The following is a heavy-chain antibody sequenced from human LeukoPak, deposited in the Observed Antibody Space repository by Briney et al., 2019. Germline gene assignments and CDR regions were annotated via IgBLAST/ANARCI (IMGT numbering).Heavy chain of an antibody. J-gene: IGHJ4*02. V-gene: IGHV3-7*03. CDR3: ARDNGWSTDF. Sequence: GGSLRLSCAASGFTFSRHWMYWVRQAPGKGLEWVANIKQDGSAKPYVDSVKGRFTISRDNAKNSLFLQMNSLRAEDTAVYYCARDNGWSTDFWGQGTLVTVSS. D-gene: IGHD2-15*01. CDR1: GFTFSRHW. CDR2: IKQDGSAK.